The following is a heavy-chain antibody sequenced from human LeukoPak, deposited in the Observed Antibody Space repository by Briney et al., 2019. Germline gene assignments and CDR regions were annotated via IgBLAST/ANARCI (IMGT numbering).Heavy chain of an antibody. CDR2: IRYDGSNK. D-gene: IGHD5-12*01. CDR1: GFTFSSYG. V-gene: IGHV3-30*02. J-gene: IGHJ6*02. CDR3: AREIGWLDHYYYYGMDV. Sequence: PGGSLRLSCATSGFTFSSYGMHWVRQAPGKGLEWVAFIRYDGSNKYYADSVKGRFTISRDNSKNTLYLQMNSLRAEDTAVYYCAREIGWLDHYYYYGMDVWGQGTTVTVSS.